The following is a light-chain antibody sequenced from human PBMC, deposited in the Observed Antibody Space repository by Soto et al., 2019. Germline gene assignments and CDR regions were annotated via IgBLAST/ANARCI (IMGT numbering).Light chain of an antibody. CDR3: AAWDDSLNGVL. CDR1: TSDFGDDKY. J-gene: IGLJ2*01. CDR2: GVN. V-gene: IGLV2-14*01. Sequence: QSALTQPASVSGSPGQSITMSCSGTTSDFGDDKYVSWFQQQPGKGPHLLIYGVNKRPSGVTDRFSGSKSGTSASLAISGLQSEDEADYYCAAWDDSLNGVLFGGGTKLTVL.